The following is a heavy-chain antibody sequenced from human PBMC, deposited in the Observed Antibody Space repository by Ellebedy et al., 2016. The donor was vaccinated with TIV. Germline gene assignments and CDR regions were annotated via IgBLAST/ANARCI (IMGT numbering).Heavy chain of an antibody. CDR3: AKETFNDVDLEVWGIFDI. CDR2: IAIDGTT. D-gene: IGHD1-1*01. V-gene: IGHV3-66*01. Sequence: GGSLRLSCAASELTASGNYMSWVRQAPGKGLEWVSVIAIDGTTYYADSVKGRFTISTDNSKSTLYLQMNSLRAEETAVYYCAKETFNDVDLEVWGIFDIWGQGTMVTVSS. CDR1: ELTASGNY. J-gene: IGHJ3*02.